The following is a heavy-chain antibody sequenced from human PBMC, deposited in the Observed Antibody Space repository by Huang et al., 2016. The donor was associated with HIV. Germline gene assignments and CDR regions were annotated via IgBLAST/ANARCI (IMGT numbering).Heavy chain of an antibody. CDR2: IKSKTDGGTT. V-gene: IGHV3-15*01. Sequence: EVQLVESGGGLVKPGGSLRLSCAASGFTFSNAWMSWVRQAPGKGLEWVGRIKSKTDGGTTDYAAPVKGRITISRDYSKNTLYLQMNSLKTEDTAVYYCTTESESSGWTMDHDAFDIWGQGTMVTVSS. CDR3: TTESESSGWTMDHDAFDI. CDR1: GFTFSNAW. D-gene: IGHD6-19*01. J-gene: IGHJ3*02.